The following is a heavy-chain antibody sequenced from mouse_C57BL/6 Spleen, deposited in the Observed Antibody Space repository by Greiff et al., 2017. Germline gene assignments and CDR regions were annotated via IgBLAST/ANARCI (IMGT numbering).Heavy chain of an antibody. V-gene: IGHV1-52*01. Sequence: QVHVKQPGAELVRPGSSVKLSCKASGYTFTSYWMHWVKQRPIQGLEWIGNIDPSDSETHYNQKFKDKATLTVDKSSSTAYMQLSSLTSEDSAVYYCASSDYYGSSSLFAYWGQGTLVTVSA. J-gene: IGHJ3*01. CDR1: GYTFTSYW. D-gene: IGHD1-1*01. CDR2: IDPSDSET. CDR3: ASSDYYGSSSLFAY.